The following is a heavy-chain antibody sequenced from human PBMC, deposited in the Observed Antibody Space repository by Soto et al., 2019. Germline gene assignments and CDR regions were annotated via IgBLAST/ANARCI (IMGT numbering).Heavy chain of an antibody. V-gene: IGHV1-69*01. CDR2: IIPIFGTA. Sequence: QVQLVQSGAEVKKPGSSVKVSCKASGGTFSSYAISWVRQAPGQGLEWMGGIIPIFGTANYAQKFQGRVTITADESTSTAYMELSSLRSEDTAVYYCASDCSGGSCYSGSYYFDYWGQGTLVTVSS. D-gene: IGHD2-15*01. J-gene: IGHJ4*02. CDR3: ASDCSGGSCYSGSYYFDY. CDR1: GGTFSSYA.